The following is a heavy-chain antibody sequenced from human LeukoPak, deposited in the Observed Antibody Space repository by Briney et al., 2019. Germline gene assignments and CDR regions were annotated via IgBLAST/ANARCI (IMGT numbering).Heavy chain of an antibody. J-gene: IGHJ3*02. CDR3: ATDPSDYETDAFDI. CDR2: ISSSGSTI. Sequence: GGSLRLSCAASGFTFSSYEMNWVRQAPGKGLEWVSYISSSGSTIYYADSVKGRFTISRDNAKKSLNLQMNSLTAEDTAVYYCATDPSDYETDAFDIWGQGTMVTVSS. V-gene: IGHV3-48*03. D-gene: IGHD5-12*01. CDR1: GFTFSSYE.